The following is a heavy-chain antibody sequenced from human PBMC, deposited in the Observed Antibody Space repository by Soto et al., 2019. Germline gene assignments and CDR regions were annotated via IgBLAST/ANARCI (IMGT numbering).Heavy chain of an antibody. V-gene: IGHV3-23*01. D-gene: IGHD3-9*01. J-gene: IGHJ1*01. CDR1: GFTFSDYG. CDR3: AKSFVFLIGYSSSYFVF. CDR2: ISGSGDST. Sequence: GGSLRLSCAASGFTFSDYGMTWVRQPPGQGLEWVSSISGSGDSTTYAVSVKGRFTISRDNSQNTLYLQLNGLTADDTAVYYCAKSFVFLIGYSSSYFVFWCQG.